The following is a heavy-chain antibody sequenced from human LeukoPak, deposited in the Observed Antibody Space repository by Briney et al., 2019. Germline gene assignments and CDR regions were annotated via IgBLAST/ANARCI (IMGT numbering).Heavy chain of an antibody. V-gene: IGHV3-7*01. CDR3: ARDRTALAVAGVGDAFDI. CDR1: GFTFSSYW. CDR2: IRQDGRKQ. Sequence: GGSLRLSCAASGFTFSSYWMSWVRQAPGKGLEWVANIRQDGRKQNYVDSVRGRFTVSRDNAKNSLYLQMNSLRTEDTAVYYCARDRTALAVAGVGDAFDIWGQGTMVTVSS. D-gene: IGHD6-19*01. J-gene: IGHJ3*02.